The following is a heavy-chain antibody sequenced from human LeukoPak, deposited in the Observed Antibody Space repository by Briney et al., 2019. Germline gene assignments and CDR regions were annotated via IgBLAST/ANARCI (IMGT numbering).Heavy chain of an antibody. J-gene: IGHJ5*02. D-gene: IGHD3-10*01. Sequence: SETLSLTCTVSGASISSYYWSWIRQPPGKGLEWIGYIYYSGSTNYNPSLKSRVTFSVDTSKNQFSLNLISVTAADTAVYYCARDSGTTGEVKFDPWGQGTLVTVSS. V-gene: IGHV4-59*12. CDR1: GASISSYY. CDR2: IYYSGST. CDR3: ARDSGTTGEVKFDP.